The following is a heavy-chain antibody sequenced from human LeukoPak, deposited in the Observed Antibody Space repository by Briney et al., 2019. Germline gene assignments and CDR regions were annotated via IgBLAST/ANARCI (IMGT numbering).Heavy chain of an antibody. CDR2: IPYDGSNK. CDR3: AKDSRPILRFHYYYGMDV. Sequence: GRSLRLSCAASGFTFSSYGMHWVRQAPGKGLEWVAVIPYDGSNKYYADSVKGRFTISRDNSKNTLYLQMNSLRAEDTAVYYCAKDSRPILRFHYYYGMDVWGQGTTVTVSS. CDR1: GFTFSSYG. D-gene: IGHD3-3*01. J-gene: IGHJ6*02. V-gene: IGHV3-30*18.